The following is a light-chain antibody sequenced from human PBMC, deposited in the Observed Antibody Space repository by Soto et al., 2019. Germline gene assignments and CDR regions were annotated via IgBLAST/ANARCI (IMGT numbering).Light chain of an antibody. J-gene: IGKJ4*01. CDR1: QSINII. CDR3: QQRSNWPT. Sequence: EIGMTQSPATLSVSPGEGPTLPSRASQSINIILAWYQQKPGQAPRLLIYDASNRATGLPARFSGSGSGTDFTLTISSLEPEDFAVYYCQQRSNWPTFGGGTKVDIK. CDR2: DAS. V-gene: IGKV3-11*01.